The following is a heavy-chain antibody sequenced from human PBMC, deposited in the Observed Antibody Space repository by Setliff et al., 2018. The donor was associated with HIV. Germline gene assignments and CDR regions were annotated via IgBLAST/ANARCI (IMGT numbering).Heavy chain of an antibody. V-gene: IGHV4-39*01. J-gene: IGHJ6*03. CDR1: GVSISSGGYY. Sequence: SETLSLTCTVSGVSISSGGYYWNWIRQSPGKGLEWVGNVHNSGGTNYNPSLKSRVSISVDTSKNQFSLNVNSVTAPDTAVYYCVRHTRDTSLAHYYYYIDVWGKGTTVTVSS. CDR3: VRHTRDTSLAHYYYYIDV. D-gene: IGHD5-18*01. CDR2: VHNSGGT.